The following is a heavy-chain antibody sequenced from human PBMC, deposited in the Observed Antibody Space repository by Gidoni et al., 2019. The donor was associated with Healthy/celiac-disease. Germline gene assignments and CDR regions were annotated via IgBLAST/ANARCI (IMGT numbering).Heavy chain of an antibody. CDR1: GFTFSSYS. J-gene: IGHJ6*02. V-gene: IGHV3-21*01. CDR3: ARIPIAAAGPDNYYYYGMDV. D-gene: IGHD6-13*01. Sequence: EVQLVESGGGLVKPGGSLRLSCAASGFTFSSYSMNWVRQAPGKGLGWVSSISSSSSYIYYADSVKGRFTISRDNAKNSLYLQMNSLRAEDTAVYYCARIPIAAAGPDNYYYYGMDVWGQGTTVTVSS. CDR2: ISSSSSYI.